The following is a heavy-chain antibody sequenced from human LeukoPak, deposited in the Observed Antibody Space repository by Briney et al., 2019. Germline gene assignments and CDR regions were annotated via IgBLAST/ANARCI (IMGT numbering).Heavy chain of an antibody. V-gene: IGHV3-23*01. CDR2: ISGSGGST. J-gene: IGHJ3*02. D-gene: IGHD2-21*02. CDR1: GFTFSSYA. CDR3: AKVRHIVVVTAIPLGAFDI. Sequence: GGSLRLSCAASGFTFSSYAMSWVRQAPGKGLEWVSAISGSGGSTYYADSVKGRFTISRDNSKNTPYLQMNSLRAEDTAVYYCAKVRHIVVVTAIPLGAFDIWGQGTMVTVSS.